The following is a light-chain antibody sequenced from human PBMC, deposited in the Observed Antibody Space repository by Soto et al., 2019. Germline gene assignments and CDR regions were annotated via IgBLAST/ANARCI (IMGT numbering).Light chain of an antibody. Sequence: AIQLTQSPSSLSASVGDRVTITCRTSQGTINVAWYKQKPGKAPQVVLFGSSNLQSGVPSRFSGSCAGTDFTLTSSGLQPDDFATYVCLQDHTYPYSCGQGTKVEL. CDR3: LQDHTYPYS. CDR2: GSS. J-gene: IGKJ2*01. CDR1: QGTIN. V-gene: IGKV1-6*01.